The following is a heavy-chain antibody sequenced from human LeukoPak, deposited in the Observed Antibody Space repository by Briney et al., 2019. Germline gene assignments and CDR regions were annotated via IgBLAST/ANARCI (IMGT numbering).Heavy chain of an antibody. CDR1: GFSFSSYA. V-gene: IGHV3-30-3*01. J-gene: IGHJ4*02. D-gene: IGHD2-15*01. CDR2: ISSDGINK. CDR3: ARGYCSGDSCGFDF. Sequence: GGSLRLSCAASGFSFSSYAMHWVRQAPGKGLEWVAVISSDGINKYYADSVKGRFTISRDNSRNTLYLQMNSLTADDTAVYYCARGYCSGDSCGFDFWGQGTLVTVS.